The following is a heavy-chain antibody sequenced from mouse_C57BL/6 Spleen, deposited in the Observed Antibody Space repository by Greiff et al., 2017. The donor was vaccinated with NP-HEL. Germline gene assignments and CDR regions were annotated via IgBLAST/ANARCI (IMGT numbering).Heavy chain of an antibody. CDR3: ARGDFRLRRGDYFDY. CDR2: INPNNGGT. D-gene: IGHD2-4*01. V-gene: IGHV1-22*01. Sequence: VHVKQSGPELVKPGASVKMSCKASGYTFTDYNMHWVKQSHGKSLEWIGYINPNNGGTSYNQKFKGKATLTVNKSSSTAYMELRSLTSEDSAVYYCARGDFRLRRGDYFDYWGQGTTLTVSS. J-gene: IGHJ2*01. CDR1: GYTFTDYN.